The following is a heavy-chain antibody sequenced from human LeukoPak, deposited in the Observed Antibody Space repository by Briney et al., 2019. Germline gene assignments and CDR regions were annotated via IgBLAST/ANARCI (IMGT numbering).Heavy chain of an antibody. D-gene: IGHD3-10*01. CDR2: ISYDGSNK. V-gene: IGHV3-30-3*01. CDR1: GFTFSSYA. Sequence: PGGSLRLSCAASGFTFSSYAMHWVRQAPGKGLEWVAVISYDGSNKYYADSVKGRFTISRDNSKNTLYLQMNSLRAEDTAVYYCARVGVRGGGLNYWGQGTLVPVSS. CDR3: ARVGVRGGGLNY. J-gene: IGHJ4*02.